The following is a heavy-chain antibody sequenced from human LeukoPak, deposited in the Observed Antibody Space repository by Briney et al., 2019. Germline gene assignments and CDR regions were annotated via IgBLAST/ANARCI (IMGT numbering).Heavy chain of an antibody. CDR1: GFKFSDFW. Sequence: GGSLRLSCAASGFKFSDFWMTWVRQTPGKGLEWVSYISSSSSMIYYADSVKGRFTISRDNAKNSLYLQMNSLRVEDTAVYYCARDGGSDYWGQGTLVTVSS. V-gene: IGHV3-48*01. J-gene: IGHJ4*02. D-gene: IGHD3-16*01. CDR2: ISSSSSMI. CDR3: ARDGGSDY.